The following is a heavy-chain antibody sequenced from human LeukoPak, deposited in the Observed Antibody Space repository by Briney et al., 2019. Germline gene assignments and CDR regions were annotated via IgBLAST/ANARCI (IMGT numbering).Heavy chain of an antibody. J-gene: IGHJ4*02. Sequence: SETLSLTCAVYGGSFSGYYWSWIRQPPGKGLEWIGEINHSGSTNYNPSLKSRVTISVDTSKNQFSLKLSSVTAADTAVYYCARHGDRYCSSTSCYLDYWGQGALVTVSS. V-gene: IGHV4-34*01. D-gene: IGHD2-2*01. CDR2: INHSGST. CDR1: GGSFSGYY. CDR3: ARHGDRYCSSTSCYLDY.